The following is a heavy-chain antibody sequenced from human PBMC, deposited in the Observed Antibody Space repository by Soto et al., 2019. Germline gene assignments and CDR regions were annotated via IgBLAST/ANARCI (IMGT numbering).Heavy chain of an antibody. Sequence: PSETLSLTCIVSGGSISSDYWGWIRQPPGKGLEWIGYIFYAGAINYNPSLKSRVTISIDASEKQFSLNLTSVTAADTAFYYCAKYTGYESLFYFDSWGRGLQVTAPQ. CDR3: AKYTGYESLFYFDS. CDR2: IFYAGAI. J-gene: IGHJ4*01. V-gene: IGHV4-59*01. CDR1: GGSISSDY. D-gene: IGHD5-12*01.